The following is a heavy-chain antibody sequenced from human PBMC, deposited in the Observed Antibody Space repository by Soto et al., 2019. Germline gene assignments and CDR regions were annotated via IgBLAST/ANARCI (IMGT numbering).Heavy chain of an antibody. V-gene: IGHV3-74*01. J-gene: IGHJ4*02. CDR1: GFTFSSYW. D-gene: IGHD6-19*01. CDR2: IDIAGSTT. CDR3: ARDQTVAGPTTFDY. Sequence: LRLSCAASGFTFSSYWMHWVRQTPGKGLVWVSRIDIAGSTTTYADSVKGRFTVSRDNAKNTLYLQMNSLRAEDTAVYYCARDQTVAGPTTFDYCGQGTLVTVSS.